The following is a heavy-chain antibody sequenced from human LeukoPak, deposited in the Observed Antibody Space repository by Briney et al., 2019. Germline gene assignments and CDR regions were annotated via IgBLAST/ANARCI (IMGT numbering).Heavy chain of an antibody. CDR3: ARDLYGGYSCFDP. J-gene: IGHJ5*02. CDR1: GGSLGSHY. Sequence: PSETLSLTSPVSGGSLGSHYCSWIRQPPGKGLEWIGYSYYSGSTNYKPSLKSRVTISVDTSKNPFSLKLSSVTAADTAVYYCARDLYGGYSCFDPWGQGTLATVSS. CDR2: SYYSGST. D-gene: IGHD2-2*02. V-gene: IGHV4-59*11.